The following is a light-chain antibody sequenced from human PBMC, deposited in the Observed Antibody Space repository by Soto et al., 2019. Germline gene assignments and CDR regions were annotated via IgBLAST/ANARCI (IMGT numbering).Light chain of an antibody. CDR3: SSYTISSTYV. Sequence: QSALTQPASVSGSPGQSITISCTGTSSDVGGYNFVSWYQQHPGKAPQLLIYDVSDRPSGVSNRFSGSKSGNTASLTISGLQAEDEADYYCSSYTISSTYVFGTGTKLTVL. CDR1: SSDVGGYNF. V-gene: IGLV2-14*01. J-gene: IGLJ1*01. CDR2: DVS.